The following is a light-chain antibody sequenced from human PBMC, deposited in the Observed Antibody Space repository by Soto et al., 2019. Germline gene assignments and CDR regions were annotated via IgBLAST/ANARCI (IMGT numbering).Light chain of an antibody. J-gene: IGLJ2*01. Sequence: QSALTQPASVSGSPGQSITISCTGISSDVGSYNLVSWDQQHPGKAPKVLIYEGSKRPSGVSNRFSGSRPGNTASLTISGLQAEDEAQYYCSSYAGSSTHVVFGGGTKLTVL. CDR2: EGS. CDR3: SSYAGSSTHVV. V-gene: IGLV2-23*01. CDR1: SSDVGSYNL.